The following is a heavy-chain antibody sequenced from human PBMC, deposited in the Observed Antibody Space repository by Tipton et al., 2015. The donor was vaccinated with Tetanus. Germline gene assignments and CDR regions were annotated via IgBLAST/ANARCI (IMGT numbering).Heavy chain of an antibody. CDR1: GYTFTDFH. CDR3: ARGAVITGTTFSSYYGLDV. J-gene: IGHJ6*02. CDR2: INTYNGDT. D-gene: IGHD1-7*01. Sequence: QLVQSGAEVRKSGASVKVSCKASGYTFTDFHIHWVRQAPGQGLEWMGWINTYNGDTKFTETFQARVTLTRDTTINVTYMELSRLRSDDAAVYYCARGAVITGTTFSSYYGLDVWGQGTTVTVSS. V-gene: IGHV1-2*02.